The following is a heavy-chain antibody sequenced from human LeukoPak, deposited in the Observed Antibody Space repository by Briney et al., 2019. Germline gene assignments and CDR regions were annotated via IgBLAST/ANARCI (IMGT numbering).Heavy chain of an antibody. J-gene: IGHJ4*02. Sequence: ASVKVSCKASGYTFTGYYMHWVRQAPGQGLEWMGIINPSGGSTSYTQKFQGRVTMTRDTSTSTVYMELSSLRSGDTAVYYCARDPDCGGDCYFYFDYWGQGTLVTVSS. D-gene: IGHD2-21*02. CDR3: ARDPDCGGDCYFYFDY. CDR2: INPSGGST. V-gene: IGHV1-46*01. CDR1: GYTFTGYY.